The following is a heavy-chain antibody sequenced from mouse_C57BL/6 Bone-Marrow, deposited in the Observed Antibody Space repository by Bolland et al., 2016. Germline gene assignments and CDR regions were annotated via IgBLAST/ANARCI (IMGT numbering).Heavy chain of an antibody. CDR2: DGDT. J-gene: IGHJ2*01. V-gene: IGHV14-1*01. Sequence: DGDTEYAPKFQGKATMTADTSSNTAYLQLSSLTSEDTAVYYCTTDYGNYHFDYWGQGTT. D-gene: IGHD2-1*01. CDR3: TTDYGNYHFDY.